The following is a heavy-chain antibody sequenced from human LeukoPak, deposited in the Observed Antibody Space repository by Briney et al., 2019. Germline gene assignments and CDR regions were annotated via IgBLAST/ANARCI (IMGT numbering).Heavy chain of an antibody. V-gene: IGHV4-59*05. Sequence: PSETLSLTCTVSGGSISSYYWSWIRQPPGKGLEWIGSIYYSGRTYYNPSLKIRVTIFVDTSKNQFSLKLNSVTAADTVVYYCARSQATAMVSDYWGQGTLVTVSS. D-gene: IGHD2-2*01. J-gene: IGHJ4*02. CDR2: IYYSGRT. CDR3: ARSQATAMVSDY. CDR1: GGSISSYY.